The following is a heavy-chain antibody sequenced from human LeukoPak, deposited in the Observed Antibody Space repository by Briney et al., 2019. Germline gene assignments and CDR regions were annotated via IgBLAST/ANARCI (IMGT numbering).Heavy chain of an antibody. V-gene: IGHV3-30*03. Sequence: GRSLRLSCEASGFPFRDHAMHWVRQVPGKGLEWVAVISYDARHENYADSVKGRFTVSRDDSRSTLYLQMNSLKTDDTAVYFCARDEFDGYNLGPSIYWGQGTLVTVSS. CDR1: GFPFRDHA. D-gene: IGHD5-24*01. CDR2: ISYDARHE. J-gene: IGHJ4*02. CDR3: ARDEFDGYNLGPSIY.